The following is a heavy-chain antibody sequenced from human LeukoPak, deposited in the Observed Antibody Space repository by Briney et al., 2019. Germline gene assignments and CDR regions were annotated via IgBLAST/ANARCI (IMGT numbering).Heavy chain of an antibody. CDR1: GGSISSGHFY. J-gene: IGHJ4*02. CDR3: AREWSAAPFYYFDY. Sequence: SETLSLTCTVSGGSISSGHFYWSWIRQPAGEGLEWIGRIHTSGSPNYNPSLKSRVTISIDTSKNQFSLRLSSVTAADTAVYYCAREWSAAPFYYFDYWGQGTLVTVSS. CDR2: IHTSGSP. V-gene: IGHV4-61*02. D-gene: IGHD3-3*02.